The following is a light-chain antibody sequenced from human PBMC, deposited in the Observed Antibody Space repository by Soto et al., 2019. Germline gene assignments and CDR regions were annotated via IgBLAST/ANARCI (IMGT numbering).Light chain of an antibody. V-gene: IGKV3-20*01. CDR2: GAS. CDR3: QQYGRSPSRT. J-gene: IGKJ1*01. Sequence: EIVLTQSPGTLSLSPGERATLSCRASQSVSSSYLAWYQQKPGQAPRLLIYGASRRATGIPDRISGSGSGTDFTLTISRLEPEDFAVYYCQQYGRSPSRTFGQGTKVEIK. CDR1: QSVSSSY.